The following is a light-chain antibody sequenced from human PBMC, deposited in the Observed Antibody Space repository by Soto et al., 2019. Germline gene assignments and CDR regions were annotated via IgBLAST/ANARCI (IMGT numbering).Light chain of an antibody. Sequence: QSVLTQPPSASGTPGQRVTISCSGSSSNIGSNTVNWYQQLPGTAPKLLIYSNNQRPSGVPDRFSGSKSGTSASLAISGRQSEDEADYYCAAWDDSLNGNWVFGGGTQLTVL. V-gene: IGLV1-44*01. J-gene: IGLJ3*02. CDR3: AAWDDSLNGNWV. CDR1: SSNIGSNT. CDR2: SNN.